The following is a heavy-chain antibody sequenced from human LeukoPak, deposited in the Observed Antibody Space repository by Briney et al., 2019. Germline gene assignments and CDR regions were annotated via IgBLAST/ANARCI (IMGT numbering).Heavy chain of an antibody. CDR3: ARDLAVAVVSAFDS. CDR1: GFTFSSYS. D-gene: IGHD3-22*01. J-gene: IGHJ3*02. V-gene: IGHV3-21*01. CDR2: ISSSSSYI. Sequence: GGSLRLSCADSGFTFSSYSMNWVRQAPGKGLEWVSSISSSSSYIYYADSVKGRFTISRDNAKSSLYLQMNSLRAEDTAVYYCARDLAVAVVSAFDSWGQGTMVTVSS.